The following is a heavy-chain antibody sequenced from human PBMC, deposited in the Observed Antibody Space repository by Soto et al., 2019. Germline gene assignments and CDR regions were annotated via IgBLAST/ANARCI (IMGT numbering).Heavy chain of an antibody. J-gene: IGHJ6*02. D-gene: IGHD4-4*01. V-gene: IGHV3-74*01. CDR3: ARGIQYRYGMDV. CDR2: INGDGTNT. CDR1: GFTFSDHW. Sequence: EVQLVESGGGLVQPEGSLRLSCAAAGFTFSDHWMHWVRQAPGKGLVWVSRINGDGTNTFYADSVKGRFSISRDNAKNTVYLHMYSLRSEDTAVYYCARGIQYRYGMDVWGQGTTVTVSS.